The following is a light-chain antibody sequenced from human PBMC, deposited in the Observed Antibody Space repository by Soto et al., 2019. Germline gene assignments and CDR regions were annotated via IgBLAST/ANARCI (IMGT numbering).Light chain of an antibody. CDR2: SAS. CDR3: QQYNNWPSWT. CDR1: QSVSSN. Sequence: DXVMAQSPATLSVSPVDKSTVSCRAIQSVSSNLSWYHQKPVQAPRLLIYSASTRATGIPARFSGSGSGTEFTLTISSLQSEDFEVYYCQQYNNWPSWTFGQGTKVDIK. J-gene: IGKJ1*01. V-gene: IGKV3-15*01.